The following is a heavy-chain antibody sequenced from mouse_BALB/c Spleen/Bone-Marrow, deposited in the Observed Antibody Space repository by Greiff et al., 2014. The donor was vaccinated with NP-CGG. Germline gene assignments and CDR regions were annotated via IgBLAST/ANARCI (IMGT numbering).Heavy chain of an antibody. J-gene: IGHJ4*01. D-gene: IGHD1-1*01. CDR1: GFTFSSYA. Sequence: EVMLVESGGGLVKPGGSLKLSCAASGFTFSSYAMSWVRQTPEKRLEWVASISSGGSTYYPDSVKGRFTISRDNARNILYLQMSSLRSEDTAMYYCARDGSSYYAMDYWGQGTSVTVSP. CDR2: ISSGGST. V-gene: IGHV5-6-5*01. CDR3: ARDGSSYYAMDY.